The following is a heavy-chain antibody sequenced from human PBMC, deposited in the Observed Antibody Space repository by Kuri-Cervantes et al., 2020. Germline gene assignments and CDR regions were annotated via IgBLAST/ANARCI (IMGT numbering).Heavy chain of an antibody. CDR2: SRNKANSYTT. Sequence: GESLKISCAASGFIFSSYWMSWVRQAPGKGLEWVGRSRNKANSYTTAYAASVKGRFTISRDDSRNSLDLQMNSLKTEDTAVYYCASAEWGGEFDYWGQGTLVTVSS. V-gene: IGHV3-72*01. CDR3: ASAEWGGEFDY. CDR1: GFIFSSYW. D-gene: IGHD1-26*01. J-gene: IGHJ4*02.